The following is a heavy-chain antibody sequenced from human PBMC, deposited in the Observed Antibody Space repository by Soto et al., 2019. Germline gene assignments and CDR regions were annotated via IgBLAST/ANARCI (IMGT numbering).Heavy chain of an antibody. V-gene: IGHV3-30-3*01. CDR2: ISYDGSNK. CDR1: GFTFSSYA. Sequence: QVQLVESGGGVVQPGRSLRLSCAASGFTFSSYAMHWVRQAPGKGLEWVAVISYDGSNKYYADSVKGRFTISRDNSNNTLYLQMNSLRAEDTAVYYCARGPSSLTRFDYWGQGTLVTVSS. CDR3: ARGPSSLTRFDY. D-gene: IGHD2-2*01. J-gene: IGHJ4*02.